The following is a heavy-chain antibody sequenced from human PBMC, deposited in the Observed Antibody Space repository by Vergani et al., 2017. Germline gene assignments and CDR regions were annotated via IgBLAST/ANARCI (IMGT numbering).Heavy chain of an antibody. J-gene: IGHJ6*02. CDR3: AKSLLGIVAGNGMDV. CDR1: GFTFSTYA. V-gene: IGHV3-23*01. D-gene: IGHD5-12*01. Sequence: EVQLLESGGSLKQPGGSVRLSCAASGFTFSTYAMHWVRQAPGKGLEWVSALTGGGGSTYYADSFKGPFIISRDNSKNTVYLQINGLRGEDTAIYYCAKSLLGIVAGNGMDVWGQGTTVTVFS. CDR2: LTGGGGST.